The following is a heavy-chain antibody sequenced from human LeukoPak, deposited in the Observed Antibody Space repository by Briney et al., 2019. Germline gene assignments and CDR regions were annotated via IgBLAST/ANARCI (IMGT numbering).Heavy chain of an antibody. Sequence: PSETLSLTCAVYGGSFSGYYWSWIRQPPGKGLEWIGEINHSGSTNYNPSLKSRVTISVDTSKNQFSLKLSSVTAADTAVYYCARRGKSRITIFGVVILNDAFDIWGQGTMVTVSS. CDR2: INHSGST. D-gene: IGHD3-3*01. CDR1: GGSFSGYY. CDR3: ARRGKSRITIFGVVILNDAFDI. V-gene: IGHV4-34*01. J-gene: IGHJ3*02.